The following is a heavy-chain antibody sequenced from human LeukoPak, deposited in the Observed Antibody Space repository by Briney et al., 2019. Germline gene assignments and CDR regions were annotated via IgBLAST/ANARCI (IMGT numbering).Heavy chain of an antibody. Sequence: PGGSLRLSCAASGFTFSSYSMNWVRQAPGKGLEWVSSISSSSSYIYYADSVKGRFTLSRDNAKSSLYLQMNSLRAEDTAVYYCAREGSGGYVTSFDYWGQGTLVTVSS. CDR3: AREGSGGYVTSFDY. V-gene: IGHV3-21*01. CDR2: ISSSSSYI. D-gene: IGHD5-12*01. CDR1: GFTFSSYS. J-gene: IGHJ4*02.